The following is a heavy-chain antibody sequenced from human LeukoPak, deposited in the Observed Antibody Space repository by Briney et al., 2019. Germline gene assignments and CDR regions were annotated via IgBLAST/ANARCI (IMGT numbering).Heavy chain of an antibody. D-gene: IGHD1-26*01. CDR1: GFTFSSCR. J-gene: IGHJ4*02. V-gene: IGHV3-7*02. CDR2: IKQDGNEK. Sequence: GGSLRLSCAASGFTFSSCRMTWVRQAPGKGLEWVANIKQDGNEKYYVDSVKGRFSISRDNAKNSVYLQMNSLRAEDTAVYYCARLMGERSLFDYWGQGVLVTVSS. CDR3: ARLMGERSLFDY.